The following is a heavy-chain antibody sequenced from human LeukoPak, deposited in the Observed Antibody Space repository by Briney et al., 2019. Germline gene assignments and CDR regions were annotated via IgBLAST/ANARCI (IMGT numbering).Heavy chain of an antibody. Sequence: GGSLRLSCATSGFTFSDYYMTWISQAQGRGLEWLSYISRSGSTIYYADSVKGRFTISRDNAKNSLYLQMDSLRADDTAVYYCARSSDYYDSSGTNYYYYYMDVWGNGTTVTVSS. J-gene: IGHJ6*03. CDR3: ARSSDYYDSSGTNYYYYYMDV. CDR2: ISRSGSTI. D-gene: IGHD3-22*01. CDR1: GFTFSDYY. V-gene: IGHV3-11*01.